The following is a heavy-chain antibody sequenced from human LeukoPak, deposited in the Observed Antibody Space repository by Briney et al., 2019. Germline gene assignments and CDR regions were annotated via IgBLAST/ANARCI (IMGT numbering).Heavy chain of an antibody. D-gene: IGHD3-22*01. CDR2: IYYSGST. J-gene: IGHJ4*02. Sequence: SETLSLTCTVSGGSISTYYWSWIRQPPGKGLEWIGYIYYSGSTNYNPSLKSRVTISVDTSKNQFSLKLSSVTAADTAVYYCARVLVDSSGRPYYFDYWGQGTLVTVSS. CDR3: ARVLVDSSGRPYYFDY. V-gene: IGHV4-59*01. CDR1: GGSISTYY.